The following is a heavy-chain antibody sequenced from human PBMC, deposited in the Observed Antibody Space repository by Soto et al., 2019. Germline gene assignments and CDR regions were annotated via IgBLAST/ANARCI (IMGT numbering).Heavy chain of an antibody. CDR3: ARGPYYDLIWNYYYMDV. CDR2: MYYSGST. D-gene: IGHD3-16*01. Sequence: QVQLQESGPGVVKPSETLSLSCSVSGGSISGHYWSWVRQTPGKGLEWIGYMYYSGSTNYNPSLKSRFTISVDTSKNHFSLRLTSVTAADTAVYYCARGPYYDLIWNYYYMDVWGKGTTVTVSS. CDR1: GGSISGHY. J-gene: IGHJ6*03. V-gene: IGHV4-59*08.